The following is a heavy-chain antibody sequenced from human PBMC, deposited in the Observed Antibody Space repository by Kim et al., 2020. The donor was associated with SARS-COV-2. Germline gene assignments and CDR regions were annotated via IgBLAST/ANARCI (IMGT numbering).Heavy chain of an antibody. V-gene: IGHV3-30-3*01. Sequence: GGSLRLSCAASGFTFSSYAMHWVRQAPGKGLEWVAVISYDGSNTYYADSVKGRFTISRDNSKNTLYLQMNSLRAEDTAVYYCARPRIEAAKDYYYYGIDVWGQGTPVTVSS. CDR2: ISYDGSNT. J-gene: IGHJ6*02. D-gene: IGHD6-13*01. CDR3: ARPRIEAAKDYYYYGIDV. CDR1: GFTFSSYA.